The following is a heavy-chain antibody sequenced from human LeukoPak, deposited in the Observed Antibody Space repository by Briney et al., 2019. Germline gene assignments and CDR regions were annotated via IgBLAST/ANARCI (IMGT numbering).Heavy chain of an antibody. Sequence: SGGSLRLSCAASGFTFSDYYMSWIRQAPGEGLEWVSYVSTGGSTIHYADSVKGRFTISRDNAKNSLYLQMNSLRAEDTAVYYCAKVRGYYYDSSGYPTLYYFDYWGQGTLVTVSS. D-gene: IGHD3-22*01. CDR3: AKVRGYYYDSSGYPTLYYFDY. CDR2: VSTGGSTI. CDR1: GFTFSDYY. J-gene: IGHJ4*02. V-gene: IGHV3-11*01.